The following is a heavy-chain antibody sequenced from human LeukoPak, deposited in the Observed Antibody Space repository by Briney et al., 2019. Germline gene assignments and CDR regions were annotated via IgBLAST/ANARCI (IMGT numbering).Heavy chain of an antibody. D-gene: IGHD1-26*01. V-gene: IGHV4-4*02. Sequence: PSGTLSLTCTVSGDSINSLDLWSWVRQPPGKGLEWIGEMYLSGTTHSNLSVKSRVTTSIDKSKNQFFLNLSSVTAADTAVYYCAGLVGRYRSGLYYYYFDYWGQGTLVTVSS. CDR1: GDSINSLDL. CDR3: AGLVGRYRSGLYYYYFDY. J-gene: IGHJ4*02. CDR2: MYLSGTT.